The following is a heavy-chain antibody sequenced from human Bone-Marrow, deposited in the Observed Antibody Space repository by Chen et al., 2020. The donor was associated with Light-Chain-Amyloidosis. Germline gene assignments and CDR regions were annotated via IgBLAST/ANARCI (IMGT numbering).Heavy chain of an antibody. V-gene: IGHV5-51*01. CDR3: ARRRDGYNFDY. CDR1: GYTFPNYW. D-gene: IGHD5-12*01. CDR2: IYPDDSDA. J-gene: IGHJ4*02. Sequence: SCKGSGYTFPNYWIGWVRQMPGKGLEWMGVIYPDDSDARYSPSFEGQVTISADKSITTAYLQWRSLKASDTAMYYCARRRDGYNFDYWGQGTLVTFSS.